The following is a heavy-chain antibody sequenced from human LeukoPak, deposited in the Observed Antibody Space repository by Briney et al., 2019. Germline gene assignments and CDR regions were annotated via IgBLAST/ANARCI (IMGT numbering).Heavy chain of an antibody. CDR1: GFTFSSYS. J-gene: IGHJ4*02. CDR3: ARATVVKAPDY. Sequence: PGRSLRLSCAASGFTFSSYSMNWVRQAPGKGLEWVSYISSSSSTIYYADSVKGRFTISRDNAKNSLYLQMNSLRAEDTAVYYCARATVVKAPDYWGQGTLVTVSS. V-gene: IGHV3-48*01. D-gene: IGHD4-23*01. CDR2: ISSSSSTI.